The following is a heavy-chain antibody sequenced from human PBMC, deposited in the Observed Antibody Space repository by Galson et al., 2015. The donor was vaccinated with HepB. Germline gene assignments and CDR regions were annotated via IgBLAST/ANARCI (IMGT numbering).Heavy chain of an antibody. CDR1: GFTFSDYY. CDR2: ISSSGSTI. CDR3: ARGWPRDTPNYYYGMDV. D-gene: IGHD6-19*01. J-gene: IGHJ6*02. V-gene: IGHV3-11*01. Sequence: SLRLSCAASGFTFSDYYMSWIRQAPGKGLEWVSYISSSGSTIYYADSVKGRFTISRDNAKNSLYLQMNSLRAEDTAVYYCARGWPRDTPNYYYGMDVWGQGTTVTVSS.